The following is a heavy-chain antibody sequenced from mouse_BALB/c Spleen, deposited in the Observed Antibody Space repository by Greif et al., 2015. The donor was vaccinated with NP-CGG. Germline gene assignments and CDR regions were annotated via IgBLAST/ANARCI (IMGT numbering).Heavy chain of an antibody. CDR3: TRDYYGYGDFDY. D-gene: IGHD1-2*01. CDR2: ISSGGSYT. CDR1: GFTFSSYT. J-gene: IGHJ2*01. V-gene: IGHV5-6-4*01. Sequence: DVHLVESGGGLVKPGGSLKLSCAASGFTFSSYTMSWVRQTPEKRLEWVATISSGGSYTYYPDSVKGRFTISRDNAKNTLYLQMSSLKSDDTAMYYCTRDYYGYGDFDYWGQGTTLTVSS.